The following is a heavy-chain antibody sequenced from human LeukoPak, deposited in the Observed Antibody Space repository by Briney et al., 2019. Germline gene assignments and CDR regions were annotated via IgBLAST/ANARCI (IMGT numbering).Heavy chain of an antibody. V-gene: IGHV4-59*01. CDR2: IYYSGST. CDR3: AREGGDMIDY. D-gene: IGHD3-16*01. Sequence: SETLSLTCTVSGGSISSYYWSWIRQPPGKGLEWIGYIYYSGSTNYNPSLKSRVTISVDTSKNQFSLKLSPVTAADTAVYYCAREGGDMIDYWGQGTLVTVSS. J-gene: IGHJ4*02. CDR1: GGSISSYY.